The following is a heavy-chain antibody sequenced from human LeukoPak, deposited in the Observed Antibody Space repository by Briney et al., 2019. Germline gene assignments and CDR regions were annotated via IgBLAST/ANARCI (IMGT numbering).Heavy chain of an antibody. CDR2: ISYDGSNK. J-gene: IGHJ4*02. V-gene: IGHV3-30*18. CDR1: GFTFSSYG. D-gene: IGHD1-26*01. CDR3: AKWDSWIDY. Sequence: GGSLRLSCAASGFTFSSYGMHWVRQAPGKGLEWVAVISYDGSNKYYADSVKGRFTISRDNSKNTLYLQMNSLRAEDTAVYYCAKWDSWIDYWGREPWSPSPQ.